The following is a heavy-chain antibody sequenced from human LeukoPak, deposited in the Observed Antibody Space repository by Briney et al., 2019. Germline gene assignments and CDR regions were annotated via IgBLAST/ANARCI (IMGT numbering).Heavy chain of an antibody. Sequence: GALRLSCAASGFTFSSYAMSWVRQAPGKGLEWVSAISGSGDSTYYGDSVKGRFTISRDNSKNTLYLQMNSLRAEDTAVYYCARDRARPNYDILTGEDYFDYWGQGTLVSVSS. D-gene: IGHD3-9*01. CDR2: ISGSGDST. CDR3: ARDRARPNYDILTGEDYFDY. V-gene: IGHV3-23*01. J-gene: IGHJ4*02. CDR1: GFTFSSYA.